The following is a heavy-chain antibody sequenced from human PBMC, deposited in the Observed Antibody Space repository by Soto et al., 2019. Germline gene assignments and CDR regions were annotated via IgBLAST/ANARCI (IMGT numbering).Heavy chain of an antibody. D-gene: IGHD2-2*01. V-gene: IGHV4-39*01. CDR2: IYYSGST. CDR1: GGSISSYY. CDR3: ATSSLGYYYGMDV. Sequence: SETLSLTCTVSGGSISSYYWGWIRQPPGKGLEWIGSIYYSGSTYYTPSLESRLTISVDTSKNQFPLKLSSVTAADTAVYYCATSSLGYYYGMDVWGQGTTVTVSS. J-gene: IGHJ6*02.